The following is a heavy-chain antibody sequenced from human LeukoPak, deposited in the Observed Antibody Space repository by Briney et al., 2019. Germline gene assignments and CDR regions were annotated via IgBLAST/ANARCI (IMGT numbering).Heavy chain of an antibody. CDR2: INHSGST. V-gene: IGHV4-34*01. CDR3: ARGPNDYYDSSGYIVPLDY. Sequence: SETLSLTCAVYGGSFSGYYWSWIRQPPGKGLEWIGEINHSGSTNYNPSLKSRVTISVDTSKNQFSLKLSSVTAADTAVYYCARGPNDYYDSSGYIVPLDYWGQGTLVTVSS. D-gene: IGHD3-22*01. CDR1: GGSFSGYY. J-gene: IGHJ4*02.